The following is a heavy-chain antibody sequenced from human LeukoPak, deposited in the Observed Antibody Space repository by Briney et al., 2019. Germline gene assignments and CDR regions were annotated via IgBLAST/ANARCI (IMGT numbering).Heavy chain of an antibody. CDR2: INHSGST. CDR3: ARGSFSGFNDHFDY. CDR1: GGSFSGYY. Sequence: SETLSLTXAVYGGSFSGYYWSWIRQPPGKGLEWIGEINHSGSTNYNPSLKRRVTISVDTSKNQFSLKLSSVTAADTAVYYCARGSFSGFNDHFDYWGQGTLVTVSS. V-gene: IGHV4-34*01. D-gene: IGHD3-22*01. J-gene: IGHJ4*02.